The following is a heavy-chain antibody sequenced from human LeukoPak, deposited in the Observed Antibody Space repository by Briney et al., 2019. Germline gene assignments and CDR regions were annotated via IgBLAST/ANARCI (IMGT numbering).Heavy chain of an antibody. Sequence: SETLSLTCTVSGGSISSSTHYWGWIHQPPGKGLEWIGSIYYSGSTYYNPSLKSRVTMSVDTSKDQFSLNLSSVTAADTAVYYCARLAMVRGVTQYYFDYWGQGTLVTVSS. CDR2: IYYSGST. CDR3: ARLAMVRGVTQYYFDY. J-gene: IGHJ4*02. D-gene: IGHD3-10*01. CDR1: GGSISSSTHY. V-gene: IGHV4-39*01.